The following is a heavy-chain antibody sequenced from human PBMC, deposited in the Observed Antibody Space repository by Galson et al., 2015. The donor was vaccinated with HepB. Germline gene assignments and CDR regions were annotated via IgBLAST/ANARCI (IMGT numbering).Heavy chain of an antibody. D-gene: IGHD5-18*01. Sequence: SLRLSCAASGFTFSSYAMSWVRQAPGKGLEWVSAISGSGGSTYYADSVKGRFTISRDNSKNTLYLQMNSLRAEDTAVYYCAKGRIQLWGVSDYWGQGTLVTVSS. CDR3: AKGRIQLWGVSDY. CDR2: ISGSGGST. V-gene: IGHV3-23*01. CDR1: GFTFSSYA. J-gene: IGHJ4*02.